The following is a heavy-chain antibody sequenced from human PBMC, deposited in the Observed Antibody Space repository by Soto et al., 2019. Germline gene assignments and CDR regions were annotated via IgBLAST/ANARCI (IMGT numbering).Heavy chain of an antibody. J-gene: IGHJ3*02. CDR3: ARGDPKTYYDFWSGSDAFDI. Sequence: PGGSLSLSCAASGFTFSSYDMHWVRQATGKGQDWVSAIGTAGDTYYPGSVKGRFTISRENAKNSLYLQMNSLRAGDTAVYYCARGDPKTYYDFWSGSDAFDIWGQGTMVNVSS. CDR1: GFTFSSYD. D-gene: IGHD3-3*01. V-gene: IGHV3-13*01. CDR2: IGTAGDT.